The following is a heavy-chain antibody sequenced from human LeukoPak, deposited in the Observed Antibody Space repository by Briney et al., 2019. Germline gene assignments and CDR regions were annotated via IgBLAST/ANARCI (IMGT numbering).Heavy chain of an antibody. D-gene: IGHD3-16*01. Sequence: SETLSLTCTVSGGSNSSYYWSWIRQPPGKGLEWIGYIYYSGSTNYNPSLKSRVTISVDTSKNQFSLKLSSVTSADTAVYYCARYIPRGGIDYWGQGTLVTVSS. CDR3: ARYIPRGGIDY. CDR2: IYYSGST. V-gene: IGHV4-59*01. J-gene: IGHJ4*02. CDR1: GGSNSSYY.